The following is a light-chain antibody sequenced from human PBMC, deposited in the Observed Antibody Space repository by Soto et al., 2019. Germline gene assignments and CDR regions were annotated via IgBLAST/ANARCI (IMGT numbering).Light chain of an antibody. CDR2: QVS. J-gene: IGKJ1*01. CDR1: QSLVHSDGNTY. V-gene: IGKV2-24*01. Sequence: VLTQTPISSPVTLGEPASISCRSSQSLVHSDGNTYLSWLKQRPGQPPRLLLYQVSNRFSGVPARFSGSGADTDFTLKISRVEAEDVGVYSCIQLSHFPTTFGQVTTVDI. CDR3: IQLSHFPTT.